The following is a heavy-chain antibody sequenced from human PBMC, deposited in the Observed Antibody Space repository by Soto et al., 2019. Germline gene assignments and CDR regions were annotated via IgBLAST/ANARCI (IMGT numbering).Heavy chain of an antibody. CDR1: GGSTSSYY. V-gene: IGHV4-59*01. CDR2: IYYSGST. D-gene: IGHD3-10*01. J-gene: IGHJ5*02. CDR3: ARLYGSGSYYRWFDP. Sequence: PSETLSLTCTVSGGSTSSYYWSWIRQPPGKGLEWIGYIYYSGSTNYNPSLKSRVTISVDTSKNQFSLKLSSVTAADTAVYYCARLYGSGSYYRWFDPWGQGTLVTVSS.